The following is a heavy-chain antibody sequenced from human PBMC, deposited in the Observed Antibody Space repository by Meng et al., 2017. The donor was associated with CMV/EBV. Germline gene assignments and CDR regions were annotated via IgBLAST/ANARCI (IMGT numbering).Heavy chain of an antibody. D-gene: IGHD6-25*01. CDR1: GFTFSSYW. V-gene: IGHV3-74*01. Sequence: GESLKISCAASGFTFSSYWMHWVRQAPGKGLVWVSRINSDGSSTSYADSVKGRFTISRDNAKNTLYLQMNSLRAEDTAVYYCARGAAYFDYWGQGTLVTVSS. J-gene: IGHJ4*02. CDR2: INSDGSST. CDR3: ARGAAYFDY.